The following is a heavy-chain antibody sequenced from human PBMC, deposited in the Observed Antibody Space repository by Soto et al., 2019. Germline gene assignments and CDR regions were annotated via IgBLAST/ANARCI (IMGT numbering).Heavy chain of an antibody. Sequence: GGSLRLSCAASGFTFSSLWMSWVRQAPGKGLEWVANIKTDGSETHYVDSVKGRFTIPRDNPKTSLFLQMNSLRVEDTAVYFCTSDRYPRFYHGSGSYPYYWGQGTPVTVSS. CDR1: GFTFSSLW. CDR2: IKTDGSET. CDR3: TSDRYPRFYHGSGSYPYY. V-gene: IGHV3-7*03. D-gene: IGHD3-10*01. J-gene: IGHJ4*02.